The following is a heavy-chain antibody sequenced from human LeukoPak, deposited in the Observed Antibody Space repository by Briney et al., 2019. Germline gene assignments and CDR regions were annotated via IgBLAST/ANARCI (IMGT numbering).Heavy chain of an antibody. J-gene: IGHJ4*02. Sequence: SETLSLTCTVFGGSISSYYWGWVRQPAGKGLEWIGRIYTSGSTKYNPSLKSRVTMSIDTSKNQFSLKLSSVTAADTAVYYCARDRSLGELTTESPSFDYWGQGTLVTVSS. D-gene: IGHD3-16*01. V-gene: IGHV4-4*07. CDR1: GGSISSYY. CDR2: IYTSGST. CDR3: ARDRSLGELTTESPSFDY.